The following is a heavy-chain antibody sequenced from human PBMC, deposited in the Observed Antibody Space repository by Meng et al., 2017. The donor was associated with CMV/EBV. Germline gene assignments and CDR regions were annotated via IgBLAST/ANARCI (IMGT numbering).Heavy chain of an antibody. CDR2: ISWNSGSI. CDR1: GFTFDDYA. Sequence: SLKISCAASGFTFDDYAMHWVRQAPGKGLEWVSGISWNSGSIGYADSVKGRFTISRDNAKNSLYLQMNSLRAEDTALYYCARDESSSSGYYYYYGMDVWGQGTTVTVSS. CDR3: ARDESSSSGYYYYYGMDV. J-gene: IGHJ6*02. D-gene: IGHD6-6*01. V-gene: IGHV3-9*01.